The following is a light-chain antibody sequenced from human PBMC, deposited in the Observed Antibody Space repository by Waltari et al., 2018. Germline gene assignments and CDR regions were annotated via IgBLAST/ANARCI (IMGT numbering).Light chain of an antibody. CDR3: LQHDSYPYT. Sequence: DIQMTQSPSAMSASVGDRVTITCRASQDISNHLAWFQQKPGKAPKRLIYAASSLQSGVPSIFSGGGSGTEFTLTISNLEPEDFASYYCLQHDSYPYTFGQGTKLEI. V-gene: IGKV1-17*03. J-gene: IGKJ2*01. CDR2: AAS. CDR1: QDISNH.